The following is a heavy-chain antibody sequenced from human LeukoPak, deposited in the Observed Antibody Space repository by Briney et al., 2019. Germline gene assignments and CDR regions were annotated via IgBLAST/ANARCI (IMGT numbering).Heavy chain of an antibody. CDR3: ARGGSDTAMAHDY. CDR1: GFTFSNHW. J-gene: IGHJ4*02. CDR2: ISRGASRT. V-gene: IGHV3-74*01. Sequence: GGSLRLSCAASGFTFSNHWMHWVRQAPGKGLMWVSRISRGASRTDYADSVKGRFTISRDDAKNTLYLQVNSLRVEDTGVYFCARGGSDTAMAHDYWGQGILVTVTS. D-gene: IGHD5-18*01.